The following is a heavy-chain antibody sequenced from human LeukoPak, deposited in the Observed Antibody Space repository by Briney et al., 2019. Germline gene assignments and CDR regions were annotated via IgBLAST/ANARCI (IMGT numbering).Heavy chain of an antibody. J-gene: IGHJ5*02. CDR2: ISSSSYI. CDR3: ARIAAGSPTLLDP. Sequence: GGSLRLSCAASGFTFSSYSMNWVRQAPGKGLEWVSSISSSSYIYYADSVKGRFTISRDNAKNSLYLQMNSLRAEDTTVYYCARIAAGSPTLLDPWGQGTLVTVSS. CDR1: GFTFSSYS. V-gene: IGHV3-21*01. D-gene: IGHD6-13*01.